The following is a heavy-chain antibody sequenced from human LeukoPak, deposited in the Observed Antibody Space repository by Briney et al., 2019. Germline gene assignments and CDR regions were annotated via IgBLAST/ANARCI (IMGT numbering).Heavy chain of an antibody. CDR3: ARGSDYVWGSYRYKGGRDWFDP. Sequence: PSETLSLTCTVSGGSISSYYWSWIRQPAGKGLEWIGRIYTSGSTNYNPSLKSRVTMSVDTSKNQFSLKLSSVPAADTAVYYCARGSDYVWGSYRYKGGRDWFDPWGQGTLVTVSS. D-gene: IGHD3-16*02. CDR2: IYTSGST. CDR1: GGSISSYY. J-gene: IGHJ5*02. V-gene: IGHV4-4*07.